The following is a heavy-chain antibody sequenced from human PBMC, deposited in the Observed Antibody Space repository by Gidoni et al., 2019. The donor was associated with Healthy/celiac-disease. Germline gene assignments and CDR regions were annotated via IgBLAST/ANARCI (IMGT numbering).Heavy chain of an antibody. V-gene: IGHV3-48*02. CDR3: ASGGKYYDILTGYWVY. J-gene: IGHJ4*02. CDR2: SSRSSSTI. Sequence: EVQLVESGGGLVQPGGSLSLSCAAPGFTFSNYSMNWVRKAPGQGRDWVSYSSRSSSTIYCADSVKGRFTISRDNAKNSLYLQMNSLRDEDTAVYYCASGGKYYDILTGYWVYWGQGTLVTVSS. CDR1: GFTFSNYS. D-gene: IGHD3-9*01.